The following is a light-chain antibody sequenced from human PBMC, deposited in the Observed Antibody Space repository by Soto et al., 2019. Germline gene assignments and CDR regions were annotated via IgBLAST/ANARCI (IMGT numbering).Light chain of an antibody. V-gene: IGKV1-5*01. CDR1: QSISSW. CDR3: QQYNSYSL. J-gene: IGKJ4*01. Sequence: DIQMTQSPSTLSASIGDRVTVTCRASQSISSWLAWYQQKPGKAPKLLIYDASSLESGVPSRFSGSRSGTEFTLTISCLEPDDFAAYYCQQYNSYSLFGGGTKVEIK. CDR2: DAS.